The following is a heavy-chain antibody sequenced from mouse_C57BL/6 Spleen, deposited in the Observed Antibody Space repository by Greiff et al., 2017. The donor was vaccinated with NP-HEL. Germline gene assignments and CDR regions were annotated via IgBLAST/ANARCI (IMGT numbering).Heavy chain of an antibody. D-gene: IGHD1-1*01. Sequence: VQLQQSGAELVKPGASVKISCKASGYAFSSYWMNWVKQRPGKGLEWIGQIYPGDGDTNYNGKFKGKATLTADKSSSTAYMQLSSLTSEDSAVYFCARRYYEDYAMDYWGQGTSVTVSS. CDR3: ARRYYEDYAMDY. CDR1: GYAFSSYW. V-gene: IGHV1-80*01. CDR2: IYPGDGDT. J-gene: IGHJ4*01.